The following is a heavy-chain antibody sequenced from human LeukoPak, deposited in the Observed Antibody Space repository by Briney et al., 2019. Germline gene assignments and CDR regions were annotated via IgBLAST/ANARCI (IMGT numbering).Heavy chain of an antibody. Sequence: GGTLRLSCAASGFTFTNYGMHWVRQAPGKGLEWVAVIWYDGSNQYYADSVKGRFTISRDNSKNTLYLQMNSLRAEDTAVYYCSANFDFWGQGTLVTVSS. CDR3: SANFDF. V-gene: IGHV3-33*01. J-gene: IGHJ4*02. CDR1: GFTFTNYG. D-gene: IGHD6-25*01. CDR2: IWYDGSNQ.